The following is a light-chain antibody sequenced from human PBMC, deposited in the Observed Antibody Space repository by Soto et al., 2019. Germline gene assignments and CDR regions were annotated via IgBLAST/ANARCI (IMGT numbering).Light chain of an antibody. CDR1: QSVSSSY. Sequence: EIVLTQSPGTLSLSPGERATLACRASQSVSSSYLAWYQHKPDQAPRLLIYGASNRATGIPDRFSGSGSGTDFSLTISRLVPDDLAVYYCQRYGSSPRFTFGHGTKVYIK. V-gene: IGKV3-20*01. CDR3: QRYGSSPRFT. J-gene: IGKJ3*01. CDR2: GAS.